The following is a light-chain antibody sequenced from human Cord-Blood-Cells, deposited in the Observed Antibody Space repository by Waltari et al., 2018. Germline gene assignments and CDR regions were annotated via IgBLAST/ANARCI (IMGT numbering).Light chain of an antibody. Sequence: QSALTQPRSVSGSPGQSVTISCTGTSSDAGGYNYVSWYQQHPGKAPILMIYDVSKRPSGVPDRFSGSKSGNTASLTISGLQAEDEADYYCCSYAGSYTYVFGTGTKVTVL. CDR3: CSYAGSYTYV. J-gene: IGLJ1*01. CDR1: SSDAGGYNY. CDR2: DVS. V-gene: IGLV2-11*01.